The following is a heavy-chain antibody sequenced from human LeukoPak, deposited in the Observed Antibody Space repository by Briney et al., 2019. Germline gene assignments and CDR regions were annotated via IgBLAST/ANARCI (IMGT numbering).Heavy chain of an antibody. D-gene: IGHD3-10*01. J-gene: IGHJ4*02. V-gene: IGHV1-2*04. Sequence: GASVKVSCKASGYTFTGYYMHWVRQAPGQGLEWMGWINPNSGGTKYAQKFQGWVTMTRDTSISTAYMELSRLRSDDTAVYYCARDSYGSGSDYGYWGQGTLVTVSS. CDR1: GYTFTGYY. CDR3: ARDSYGSGSDYGY. CDR2: INPNSGGT.